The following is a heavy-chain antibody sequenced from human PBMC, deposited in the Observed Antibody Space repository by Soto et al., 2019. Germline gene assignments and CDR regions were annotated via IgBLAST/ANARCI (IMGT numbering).Heavy chain of an antibody. CDR2: IKQDGSEK. D-gene: IGHD2-2*01. V-gene: IGHV3-7*01. CDR1: GFTFSSYW. Sequence: GGSLRLSCAASGFTFSSYWMSWVRQAPGKGLEWVANIKQDGSEKYYVDSVKGRFTISRDNAKNSLYLQMNSLRAEDTAVYYCARDRPAAIRIPWDYYYYMDVWGKGTTVTVSS. CDR3: ARDRPAAIRIPWDYYYYMDV. J-gene: IGHJ6*03.